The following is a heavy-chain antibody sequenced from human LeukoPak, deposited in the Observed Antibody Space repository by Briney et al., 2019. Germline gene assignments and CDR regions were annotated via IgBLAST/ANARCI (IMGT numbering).Heavy chain of an antibody. CDR2: VYYSGST. D-gene: IGHD3-22*01. CDR3: ARVPYYDSSGYLDY. Sequence: SETLSLTCTVSGGSISSGDYYWSWIRQPPGKGLEWIGYVYYSGSTYYNPSLKSRVTISVDTSKNQFSLKLSSVTAADTAVYYCARVPYYDSSGYLDYWGQGTLVTVSS. J-gene: IGHJ4*02. CDR1: GGSISSGDYY. V-gene: IGHV4-30-4*01.